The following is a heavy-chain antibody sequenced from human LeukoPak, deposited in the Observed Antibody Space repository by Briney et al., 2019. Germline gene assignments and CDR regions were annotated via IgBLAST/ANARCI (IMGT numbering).Heavy chain of an antibody. CDR3: ARGRYCSADICSGGDAFDI. CDR2: IYTRGST. V-gene: IGHV4-4*07. J-gene: IGHJ3*02. Sequence: PSETLSLTCTVSGGSINNYYWSWIRQPAGKGLGWIGRIYTRGSTNFNPSLKSRVTMSVDTSKNQFSLKLSSVTAADTAVYDCARGRYCSADICSGGDAFDIWGQGTMVSVSS. D-gene: IGHD2-15*01. CDR1: GGSINNYY.